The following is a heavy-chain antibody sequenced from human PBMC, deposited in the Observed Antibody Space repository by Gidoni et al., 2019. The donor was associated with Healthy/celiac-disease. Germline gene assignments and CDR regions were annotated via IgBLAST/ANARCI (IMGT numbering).Heavy chain of an antibody. Sequence: QVQLVQSGAEVKKPGSSVKVSCKASGGTFSSYAISWVRQAPGQWLEWMGGIIPIFGTANYAQKFQGRVTITADESTSTAYMELSSLRSEDTAVYYCARCPTTAYCTNGVCCGGWFDPWGQGTLVTVSS. CDR2: IIPIFGTA. CDR3: ARCPTTAYCTNGVCCGGWFDP. V-gene: IGHV1-69*01. D-gene: IGHD2-8*01. J-gene: IGHJ5*02. CDR1: GGTFSSYA.